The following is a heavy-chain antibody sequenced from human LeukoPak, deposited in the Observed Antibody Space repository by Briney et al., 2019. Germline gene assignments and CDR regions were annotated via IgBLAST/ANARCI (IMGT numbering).Heavy chain of an antibody. CDR3: ARXRPXEXXYXXXXXIY. D-gene: IGHD4-17*01. CDR2: IYYSGST. Sequence: SETLSLTCTVSGGSISSYYWSWIRQPPGKGLEWIGYIYYSGSTNYNPSLKSRVTISVNTSKNQFSLKLSSVTAADTAVYYCARXRPXEXXYXXXXXIYWXQGTLVTVS. J-gene: IGHJ4*02. V-gene: IGHV4-59*01. CDR1: GGSISSYY.